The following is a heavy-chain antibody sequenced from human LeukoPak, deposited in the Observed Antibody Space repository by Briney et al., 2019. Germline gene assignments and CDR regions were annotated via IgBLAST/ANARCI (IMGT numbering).Heavy chain of an antibody. J-gene: IGHJ3*02. Sequence: ASVKVSCKASGYTFTSYGISWARQAPGQGLEWMGWINTNTRNPTYTQGFTGRFVFSLDTSVSTAYLQISSLKAEDTAVYYCARAAVPKRAFDIWGQGTMVTVSS. CDR3: ARAAVPKRAFDI. D-gene: IGHD4-17*01. CDR1: GYTFTSYG. CDR2: INTNTRNP. V-gene: IGHV7-4-1*02.